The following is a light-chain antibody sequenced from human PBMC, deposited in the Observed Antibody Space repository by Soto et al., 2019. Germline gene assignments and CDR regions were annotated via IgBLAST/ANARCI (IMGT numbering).Light chain of an antibody. Sequence: DIVMTQSPATLSVSPGERATLSCRASQSVTSSHLAWYQQKPGQAPRLLIYGASTRATGIPDRFSGSGSDTDFSLTIRRLDPEDFAMYYCLLYFSPDRYTFGPGTKVQIK. CDR1: QSVTSSH. CDR3: LLYFSPDRYT. V-gene: IGKV3-20*01. J-gene: IGKJ2*01. CDR2: GAS.